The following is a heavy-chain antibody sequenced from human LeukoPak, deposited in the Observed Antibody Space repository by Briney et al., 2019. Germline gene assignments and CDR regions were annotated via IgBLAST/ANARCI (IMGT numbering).Heavy chain of an antibody. CDR1: GYIFTGYY. D-gene: IGHD6-13*01. J-gene: IGHJ4*02. CDR3: ARAPMVNIAATGINFDY. Sequence: GASVKVSCKASGYIFTGYYINWVRQAPGQGLEWMGWINLNSGGTNYAQKFQGRVAMTRDTSISTVYMELSRLGSDDTAVYYCARAPMVNIAATGINFDYWGQGTLVTVSS. CDR2: INLNSGGT. V-gene: IGHV1-2*02.